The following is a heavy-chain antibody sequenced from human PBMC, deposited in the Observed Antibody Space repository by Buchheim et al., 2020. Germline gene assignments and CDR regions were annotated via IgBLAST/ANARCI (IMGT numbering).Heavy chain of an antibody. D-gene: IGHD5-18*01. CDR3: ARVLVGLWPYYYYYGMDV. Sequence: QVQLQQWGAGLLKPSETLSLTCAVYGGSFSGYYWSWIRQPPGKGLEWIGEINHSGSTNYNPSLKSRVTISVDTSKNQFSLKLSPVTAADTAVYYCARVLVGLWPYYYYYGMDVWGQGTT. V-gene: IGHV4-34*01. J-gene: IGHJ6*02. CDR2: INHSGST. CDR1: GGSFSGYY.